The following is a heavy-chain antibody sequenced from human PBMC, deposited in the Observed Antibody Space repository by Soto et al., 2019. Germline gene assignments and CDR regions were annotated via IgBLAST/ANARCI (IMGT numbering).Heavy chain of an antibody. Sequence: PGGSLRLSGSASGFAFGNFAVHWVPQAPGKGLEYESAIRMKRDNTLYADTVKGRFTNSRVNTKKILSRQMVCLQSDATDVYYCAKGLYTRSFKNPFDYWGQGTLVTVSS. CDR2: IRMKRDNT. V-gene: IGHV3-64D*08. CDR3: AKGLYTRSFKNPFDY. CDR1: GFAFGNFA. J-gene: IGHJ4*01. D-gene: IGHD3-16*01.